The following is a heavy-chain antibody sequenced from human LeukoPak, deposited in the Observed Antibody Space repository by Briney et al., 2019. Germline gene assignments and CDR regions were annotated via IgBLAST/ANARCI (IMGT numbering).Heavy chain of an antibody. CDR2: IRYDGSNK. V-gene: IGHV3-30*02. CDR1: GFTFSSYG. CDR3: AKDLAPRDAFDI. Sequence: GGSLRLSCAASGFTFSSYGMHWVRQAPGKGLEWVAFIRYDGSNKYYADSAKGRLTISRDNSKNTLYLQMNSLRAEDTAVYYCAKDLAPRDAFDIWGQGTMVTVSS. D-gene: IGHD3-3*02. J-gene: IGHJ3*02.